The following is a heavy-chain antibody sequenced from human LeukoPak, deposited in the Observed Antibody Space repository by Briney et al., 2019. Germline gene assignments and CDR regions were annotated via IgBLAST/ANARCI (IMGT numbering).Heavy chain of an antibody. CDR3: ARGIAVAGEYYFDY. CDR2: IYTSGST. CDR1: VGSMSSYY. Sequence: SDTVSLPCTVSVGSMSSYYWSWIRQPAGKGLELVWRIYTSGSTNYNPSLKSRVTISVDKSKNQFSLKLSSVTAADTAVYYCARGIAVAGEYYFDYWGQGTLVTVSS. D-gene: IGHD6-19*01. V-gene: IGHV4-4*07. J-gene: IGHJ4*02.